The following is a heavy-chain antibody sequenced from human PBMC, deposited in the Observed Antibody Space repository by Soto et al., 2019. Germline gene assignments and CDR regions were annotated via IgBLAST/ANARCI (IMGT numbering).Heavy chain of an antibody. J-gene: IGHJ4*02. CDR3: VRGETKAHFAS. D-gene: IGHD3-16*01. V-gene: IGHV4-59*01. CDR1: GDSIKHYY. CDR2: IYYSGAT. Sequence: QVQLQESGPGLVKPSETLSLTCTVSGDSIKHYYWNWIRQPPGKGLEWIGYIYYSGATNYNPSLKSRLTISKNQFSLKLTSVTAADTAVYYCVRGETKAHFASWGQGILVTVSS.